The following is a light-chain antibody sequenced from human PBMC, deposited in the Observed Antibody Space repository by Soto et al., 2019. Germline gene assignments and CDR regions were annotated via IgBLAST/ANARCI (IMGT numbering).Light chain of an antibody. Sequence: EIVLTQSPGTLSLSPGERATLSCRATQSVSSSYLAWYQQKPGQAPRLLIYGASNRATGIPDRFSGSGSGTDFTLTISRLEPEDFAVYYCQHYGNSLWTFGQGTKVDIK. CDR3: QHYGNSLWT. V-gene: IGKV3-20*01. CDR1: QSVSSSY. CDR2: GAS. J-gene: IGKJ1*01.